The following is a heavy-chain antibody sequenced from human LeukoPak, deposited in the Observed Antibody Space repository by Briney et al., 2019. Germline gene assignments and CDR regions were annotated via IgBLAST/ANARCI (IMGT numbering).Heavy chain of an antibody. CDR1: GFTFSIYG. CDR2: ISYDGSKK. Sequence: GGSLRLSCAASGFTFSIYGMHWVRQAPGKGLEWVAVISYDGSKKYYVDSVKGRSTISRDNSKNTVYLQMNSLRAEDTAVYYCAKEVVAVAAPNWFDPWGQGTLVTVSS. CDR3: AKEVVAVAAPNWFDP. V-gene: IGHV3-30*18. J-gene: IGHJ5*02. D-gene: IGHD6-19*01.